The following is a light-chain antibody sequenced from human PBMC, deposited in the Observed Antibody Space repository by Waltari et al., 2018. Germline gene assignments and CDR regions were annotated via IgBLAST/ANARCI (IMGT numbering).Light chain of an antibody. CDR3: YSTDTSGHERV. Sequence: SYELTQPPSVSVSPGQTARITCSGDALPKKYGYWYQQKSGQAPVLVIYEDTKRPSGIPEGFSGSRSGTVATLTISGAQVEDDADYYCYSTDTSGHERVFGGGTRLTVL. CDR2: EDT. V-gene: IGLV3-10*01. J-gene: IGLJ3*02. CDR1: ALPKKY.